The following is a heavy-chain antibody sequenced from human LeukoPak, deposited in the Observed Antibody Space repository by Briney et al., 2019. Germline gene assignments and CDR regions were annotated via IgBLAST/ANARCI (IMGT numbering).Heavy chain of an antibody. CDR2: INPNSGGT. CDR3: ARTYYYGSGSFYY. V-gene: IGHV1-2*06. CDR1: GYTFTGYY. Sequence: ASVKVSCKASGYTFTGYYMHWVRQAPGQGLEWMGRINPNSGGTNYAQKFRGRVTMTRDTSISTAYLELSRLRSDDTAVYYCARTYYYGSGSFYYWGQGTLVTVSS. J-gene: IGHJ4*02. D-gene: IGHD3-10*01.